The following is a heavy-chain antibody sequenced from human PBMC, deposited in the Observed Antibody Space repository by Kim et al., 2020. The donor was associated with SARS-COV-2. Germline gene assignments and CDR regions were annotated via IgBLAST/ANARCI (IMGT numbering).Heavy chain of an antibody. D-gene: IGHD2-15*01. V-gene: IGHV3-30*18. CDR3: AKALIGYCSGGSCSPFDY. CDR1: GFTFSSYG. J-gene: IGHJ4*02. CDR2: VSYDGSNK. Sequence: GGSLRLSCTASGFTFSSYGMHWVRQAPGKGLEWVAVVSYDGSNKYYADSVKGRFTISRDNSKNTLYLQMNSLRAEDTAVYYCAKALIGYCSGGSCSPFDYCGQRNLGTVSS.